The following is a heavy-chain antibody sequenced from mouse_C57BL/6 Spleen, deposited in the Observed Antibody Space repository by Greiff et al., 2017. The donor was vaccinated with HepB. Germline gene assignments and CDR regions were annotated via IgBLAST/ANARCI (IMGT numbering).Heavy chain of an antibody. CDR2: INPSTGGT. D-gene: IGHD1-1*01. J-gene: IGHJ3*01. V-gene: IGHV1-43*01. CDR1: GYSFTGYY. CDR3: ARIDYGSFLFAY. Sequence: EVKLQESGPELVKPGASVKISCKASGYSFTGYYMHWVKQSSEKSLEWIGEINPSTGGTSYNQKFKGKATLTVDKSSSTAYMQLKSLTSEDSAVYYCARIDYGSFLFAYWGQGTLVTVSA.